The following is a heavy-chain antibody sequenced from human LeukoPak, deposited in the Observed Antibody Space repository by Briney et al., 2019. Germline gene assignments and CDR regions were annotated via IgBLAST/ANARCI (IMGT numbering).Heavy chain of an antibody. D-gene: IGHD1-1*01. CDR2: ISNDGGDT. J-gene: IGHJ4*02. Sequence: GGSLRLSCYTSGLTFNNYPMSWVRQAPGKGLEWVSAISNDGGDTKYADSVKGRFTIYRDNSRNTLYLQMRSLRVEDTAIYYCGRDWKLDYWGQGSLVTVSS. CDR3: GRDWKLDY. V-gene: IGHV3-23*01. CDR1: GLTFNNYP.